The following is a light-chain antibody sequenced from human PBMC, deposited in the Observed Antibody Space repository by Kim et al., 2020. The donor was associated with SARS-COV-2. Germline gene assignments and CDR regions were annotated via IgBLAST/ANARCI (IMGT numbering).Light chain of an antibody. CDR2: DAS. CDR3: QQRSEWPIT. J-gene: IGKJ5*01. Sequence: LSPGESATLSCRASQSVNSYLAWYQQKPGQAPRLLIYDASNRATGIPGRFSGSGSGTDFILTISSLEPEDFAVYYCQQRSEWPITFGQGTRLEIK. CDR1: QSVNSY. V-gene: IGKV3-11*01.